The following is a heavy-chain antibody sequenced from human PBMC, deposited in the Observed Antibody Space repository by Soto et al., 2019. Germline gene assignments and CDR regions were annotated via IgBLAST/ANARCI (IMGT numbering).Heavy chain of an antibody. Sequence: QVQLQQWGAGLLKPSETLSLTCAVYGGSFSGYYWSWIRQPPGKGLEWIGEINHSGSTNYNPSLKSRTTIPVDTSKNQFSLKLSSVTAADTAVYYCARGTREGWYFDLWGRGTLVIVSS. CDR3: ARGTREGWYFDL. J-gene: IGHJ2*01. CDR2: INHSGST. V-gene: IGHV4-34*01. CDR1: GGSFSGYY.